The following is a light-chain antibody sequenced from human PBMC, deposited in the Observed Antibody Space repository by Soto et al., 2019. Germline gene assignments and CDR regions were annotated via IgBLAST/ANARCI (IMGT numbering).Light chain of an antibody. CDR2: GAS. V-gene: IGKV3-20*01. J-gene: IGKJ1*01. Sequence: VLTQSPATLSVSPGERATLSCRASQSVSSSYLAWYQQKPGQAPRLLIYGASSRATGIPDRFSGSGSGTDFTLTISRLEPEDFAVYYCQQYGSAPGTFGQGTKVDIK. CDR1: QSVSSSY. CDR3: QQYGSAPGT.